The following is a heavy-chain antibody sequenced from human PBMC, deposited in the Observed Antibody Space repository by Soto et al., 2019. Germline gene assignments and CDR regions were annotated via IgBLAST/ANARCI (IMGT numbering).Heavy chain of an antibody. D-gene: IGHD3-16*01. CDR1: GYTFSGQY. J-gene: IGHJ4*02. Sequence: QVQLVQSGAEVRKPGASVKVSCNVTGYTFSGQYLHWVRQAPGQGLEWMGWINPKSGGTNYAQKFQDRVTMTADTSVSAASMELTSLRHDDTSVFYCARGLYISPAYVFDSWGQGTLVTVSS. V-gene: IGHV1-2*02. CDR2: INPKSGGT. CDR3: ARGLYISPAYVFDS.